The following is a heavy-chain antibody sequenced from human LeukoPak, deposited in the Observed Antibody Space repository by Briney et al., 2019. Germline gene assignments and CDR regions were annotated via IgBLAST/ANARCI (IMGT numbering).Heavy chain of an antibody. V-gene: IGHV1-24*01. CDR3: ATGASSSWEEYYYYGMDV. CDR2: FDPEDGET. D-gene: IGHD6-13*01. J-gene: IGHJ6*02. Sequence: ASVKVSCKVSGYTLTELSMRWVRQAPGKGLEWMGGFDPEDGETIYAQKFQGRVTMTEDTSTDTAYMELSSLRSEDTAVYYCATGASSSWEEYYYYGMDVWGQGTTVTVSS. CDR1: GYTLTELS.